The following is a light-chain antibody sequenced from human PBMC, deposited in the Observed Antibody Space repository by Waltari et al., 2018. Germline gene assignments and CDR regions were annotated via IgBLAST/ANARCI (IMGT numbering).Light chain of an antibody. CDR1: SRDIGSYNL. CDR3: CAYAGSDTFI. V-gene: IGLV2-23*01. Sequence: QSALTQPASMSGSPGQSITISCTGSSRDIGSYNLVSWFQQHPGKAPKLILYDSTNRPSGFSDRLSAATSGSTASLTISGLQGEDEADYYCCAYAGSDTFIFGGGTQVTV. J-gene: IGLJ6*01. CDR2: DST.